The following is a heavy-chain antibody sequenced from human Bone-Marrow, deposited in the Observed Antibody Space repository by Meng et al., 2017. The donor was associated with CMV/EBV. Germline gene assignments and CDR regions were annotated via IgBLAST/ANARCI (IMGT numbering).Heavy chain of an antibody. V-gene: IGHV1-18*01. J-gene: IGHJ4*02. Sequence: GYTFVSTGISWVRQAPGQGLEWMGWISPDSGKAHYTQKLQDRVTMTTDTSMNTAYMELRSLRSDDTAVYYCARLKQCTRGDCSSVDYWGQGTLVTVSS. CDR3: ARLKQCTRGDCSSVDY. CDR1: GYTFVSTG. CDR2: ISPDSGKA. D-gene: IGHD2-21*02.